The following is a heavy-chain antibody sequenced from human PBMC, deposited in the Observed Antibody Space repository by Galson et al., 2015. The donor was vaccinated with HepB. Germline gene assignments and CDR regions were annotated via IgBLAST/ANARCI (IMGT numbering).Heavy chain of an antibody. CDR3: ARGVLVGTTDHFEF. J-gene: IGHJ4*01. D-gene: IGHD1-26*01. Sequence: SVKVSCKASGYTFTNYGINWVRQAPGQGLEWMGWISPYEGGTNYALNFRDRVTMTTDTSTGTAYMELRSLRSDDTAVYFCARGVLVGTTDHFEFWGHGTLVTVSS. V-gene: IGHV1-18*01. CDR1: GYTFTNYG. CDR2: ISPYEGGT.